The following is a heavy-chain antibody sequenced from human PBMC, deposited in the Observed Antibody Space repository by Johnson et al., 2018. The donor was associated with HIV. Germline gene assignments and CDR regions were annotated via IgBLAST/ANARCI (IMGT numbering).Heavy chain of an antibody. CDR3: ARDRGRGSEDVFDI. D-gene: IGHD2-15*01. V-gene: IGHV3-20*04. CDR1: GFTFDDYG. CDR2: INWNGGST. J-gene: IGHJ3*02. Sequence: MLLVESGGGVVRPGGSLRLACAASGFTFDDYGMNWVRQAPGKGLEWVSGINWNGGSTGYADSVKGRSTISRDNAKNSLYLQMSSLRAEDTALYYCARDRGRGSEDVFDIWGQGTIVTVSS.